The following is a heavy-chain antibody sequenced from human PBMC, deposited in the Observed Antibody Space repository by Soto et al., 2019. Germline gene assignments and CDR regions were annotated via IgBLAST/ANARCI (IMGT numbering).Heavy chain of an antibody. CDR2: ISHGGIT. V-gene: IGHV4-4*02. J-gene: IGHJ4*02. CDR3: IRNLES. Sequence: QVQLQESGPGLVEPSWTLSLSCSVSRGSITINTWWHWVRQPPGKGLGWTGEISHGGITNYNPYLKSRVSISVDQSKNQFSLRLNSVTAADTAIYYCIRNLESWGQGTLVSVSS. CDR1: RGSITINTW.